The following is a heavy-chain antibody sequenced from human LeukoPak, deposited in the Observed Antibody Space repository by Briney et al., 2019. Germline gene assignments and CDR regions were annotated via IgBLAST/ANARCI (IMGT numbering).Heavy chain of an antibody. V-gene: IGHV1-2*02. CDR3: ARDRPLDADDYYGFYYFDY. D-gene: IGHD3-10*01. Sequence: ASVKVSCKASGYTFTGYYMHWVRQAPGQGLEWMGWINPNSGGTNHAQKFQGRVTMTRDTSISTAYMELSRLRSDDTAVYYCARDRPLDADDYYGFYYFDYWGQGTLVSVSS. CDR1: GYTFTGYY. CDR2: INPNSGGT. J-gene: IGHJ4*02.